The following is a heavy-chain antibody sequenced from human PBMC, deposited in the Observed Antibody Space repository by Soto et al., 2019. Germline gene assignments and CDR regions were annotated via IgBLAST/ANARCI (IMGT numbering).Heavy chain of an antibody. Sequence: NPSETLSLTCTVSGGSISSYYWSWIRQPPGKGLEWIGYIYYSGSTNYNPSLKSRVTISVDTSKNQFSLKLGSVTAADTAVYYCARVGDLVGATSFAYFDYWGQGTLVTVSS. CDR2: IYYSGST. CDR3: ARVGDLVGATSFAYFDY. V-gene: IGHV4-59*01. D-gene: IGHD1-26*01. CDR1: GGSISSYY. J-gene: IGHJ4*02.